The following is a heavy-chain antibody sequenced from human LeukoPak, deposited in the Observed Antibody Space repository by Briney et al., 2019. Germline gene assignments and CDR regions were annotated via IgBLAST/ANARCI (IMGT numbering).Heavy chain of an antibody. CDR2: ISGSGGST. V-gene: IGHV3-23*01. J-gene: IGHJ4*02. CDR1: GFTFSSYA. Sequence: GGSLRLSCAASGFTFSSYAMSWVRQAPGKGLEWVSAISGSGGSTYYADSVKGRFTISRDNSKNTLYLQMNSLRAEDTAVYYCAKDPDLWFGELYFDYWGQGTLVTVSS. CDR3: AKDPDLWFGELYFDY. D-gene: IGHD3-10*01.